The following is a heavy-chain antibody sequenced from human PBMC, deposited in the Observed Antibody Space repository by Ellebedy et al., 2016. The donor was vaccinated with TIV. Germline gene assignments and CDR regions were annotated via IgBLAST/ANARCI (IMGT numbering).Heavy chain of an antibody. J-gene: IGHJ3*02. CDR3: ARDTSPSGSGTFYDVFDI. Sequence: PGGSLRLSCAASGFTFSNYWMTLVRQAPGKGLEWVANVKGDGSLQYYVDSVQGRFTISIDNAKNSLFLQLNSLRAEDTAVYYCARDTSPSGSGTFYDVFDIWGQGTMVTVSS. V-gene: IGHV3-7*01. CDR2: VKGDGSLQ. CDR1: GFTFSNYW. D-gene: IGHD3-10*01.